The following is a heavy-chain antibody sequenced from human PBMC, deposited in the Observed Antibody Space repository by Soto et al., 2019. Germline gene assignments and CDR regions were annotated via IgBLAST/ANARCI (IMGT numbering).Heavy chain of an antibody. D-gene: IGHD3-3*01. J-gene: IGHJ6*02. V-gene: IGHV1-18*01. CDR2: ISAYNGNT. CDR3: ARVSRSEGYYYYGMDV. CDR1: GYTLTSYG. Sequence: ASVKVSCKASGYTLTSYGISWVRQAPGQGLEWMGWISAYNGNTNYAQKLQGRVTMTTDTSTSTAYMELRSLRSDDTAVYYCARVSRSEGYYYYGMDVWGQGTTVTVSS.